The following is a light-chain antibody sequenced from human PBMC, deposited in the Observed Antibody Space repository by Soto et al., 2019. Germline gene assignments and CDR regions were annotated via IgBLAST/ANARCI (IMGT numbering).Light chain of an antibody. CDR3: QQYDILRPFT. Sequence: DSQMTQSPSSLSASIGDSVTITCQASQEIGDHLNWYRQKPGKAPKLLIYAASNLEPGLPSLFRGSGSETEFNLTISSLQAEDIATYCGQQYDILRPFTDGPGTKVDI. J-gene: IGKJ3*01. V-gene: IGKV1-33*01. CDR1: QEIGDH. CDR2: AAS.